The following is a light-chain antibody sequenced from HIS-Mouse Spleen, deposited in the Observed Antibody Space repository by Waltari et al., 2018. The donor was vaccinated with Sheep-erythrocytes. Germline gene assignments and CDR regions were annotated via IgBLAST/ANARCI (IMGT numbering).Light chain of an antibody. CDR1: SSDVGGYNY. CDR2: EVS. Sequence: QSALTQPPSASGSPGQSVTISCTGTSSDVGGYNYVSWYQQHPGKAPTLMIYEVSQRPSGVPVRFSGSKSGNTASLTVSGLQAEDEADYYCSSYAGSNNWVFGGGTKLTVL. V-gene: IGLV2-8*01. J-gene: IGLJ3*02. CDR3: SSYAGSNNWV.